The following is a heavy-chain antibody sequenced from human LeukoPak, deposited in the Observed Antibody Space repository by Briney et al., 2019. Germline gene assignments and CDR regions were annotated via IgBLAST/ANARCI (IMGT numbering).Heavy chain of an antibody. D-gene: IGHD2-15*01. CDR2: IKSKTDGGTT. CDR3: TTDSLLNGGLDY. J-gene: IGHJ4*02. Sequence: GGSLRLSCAASGFTFSNYAMSWVRQAPGKGLEWVGRIKSKTDGGTTDYAAHVKGRFTISRDDSKNTLYLQMNSLKTEDTAVYYCTTDSLLNGGLDYWGQGTLVTVSS. CDR1: GFTFSNYA. V-gene: IGHV3-15*01.